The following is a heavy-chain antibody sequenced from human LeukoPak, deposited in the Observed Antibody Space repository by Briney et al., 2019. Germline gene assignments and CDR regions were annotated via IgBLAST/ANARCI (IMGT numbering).Heavy chain of an antibody. V-gene: IGHV3-33*01. J-gene: IGHJ4*02. CDR3: ARRLETDYYFDY. D-gene: IGHD5-24*01. CDR2: IWYDGSNK. Sequence: PGGSLRLSCAASGFTFSSYGMHWVRQAPGKGLEWVAVIWYDGSNKYYADSVKGRFTISRDNSKNTLYLQMNSLRAEDTAVYYCARRLETDYYFDYWGQGTLVTVSS. CDR1: GFTFSSYG.